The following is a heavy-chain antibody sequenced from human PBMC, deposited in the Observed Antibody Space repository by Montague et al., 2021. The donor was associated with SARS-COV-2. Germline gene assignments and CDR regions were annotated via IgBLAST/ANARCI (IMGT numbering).Heavy chain of an antibody. V-gene: IGHV4-4*07. D-gene: IGHD1-20*01. J-gene: IGHJ4*02. CDR1: GGSISGYY. Sequence: SETLSLTCTVSGGSISGYYWSWFRQSAGKGLEWIGRIYNSGNTGYNPSLKSRVTMSVDTSKNQFSLKLSSVTAADTAVYYCVRDQGRSNWNYPDYWGQGTLVTVSS. CDR2: IYNSGNT. CDR3: VRDQGRSNWNYPDY.